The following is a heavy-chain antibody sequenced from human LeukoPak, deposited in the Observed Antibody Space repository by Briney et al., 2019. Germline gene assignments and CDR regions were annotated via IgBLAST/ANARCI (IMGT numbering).Heavy chain of an antibody. CDR2: INPNSGGT. Sequence: ASAKVSCKASGYTFTGYYMHWVRQAPRQGLEWMGWINPNSGGTNYAQKFQGRITMTRDTSISTAYMELSRLRSDDTAVYYCARGSGTYDFDYWGQGILVTVSS. V-gene: IGHV1-2*02. J-gene: IGHJ4*02. CDR3: ARGSGTYDFDY. CDR1: GYTFTGYY. D-gene: IGHD1-26*01.